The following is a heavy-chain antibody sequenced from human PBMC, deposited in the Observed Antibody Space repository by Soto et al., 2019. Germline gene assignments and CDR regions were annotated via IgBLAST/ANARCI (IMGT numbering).Heavy chain of an antibody. Sequence: QVQLVESGGGVVQPGRSLRLSCAASGFTFSSYGMHWVRQSPGKGLDWVAVISYDGSNKYYADYVKDRFNISRDNSKNTMYLQMNSLRAEDTAVYDCAKDVEDTAMGTTDYWGQGTLVTVSS. CDR3: AKDVEDTAMGTTDY. CDR1: GFTFSSYG. CDR2: ISYDGSNK. V-gene: IGHV3-30*18. J-gene: IGHJ4*02. D-gene: IGHD5-18*01.